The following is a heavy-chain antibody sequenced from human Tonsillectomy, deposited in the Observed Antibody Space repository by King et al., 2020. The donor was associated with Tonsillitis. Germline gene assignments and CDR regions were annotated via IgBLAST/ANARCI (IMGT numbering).Heavy chain of an antibody. Sequence: VQLVESGGGVVQPGRSLRLSCAASGFTFSSYVMHWVRQAPGKGLEWVAVIWYDGSIKYYVDSVKGRFTISRDNSKNTLYLQMNSLRAEDTAVYYCARDRGEMATLDYWGQGTLVTVSS. CDR1: GFTFSSYV. V-gene: IGHV3-33*01. CDR2: IWYDGSIK. CDR3: ARDRGEMATLDY. J-gene: IGHJ4*02. D-gene: IGHD5-24*01.